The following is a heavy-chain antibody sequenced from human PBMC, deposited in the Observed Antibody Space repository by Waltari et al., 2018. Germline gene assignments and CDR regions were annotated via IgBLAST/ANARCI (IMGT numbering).Heavy chain of an antibody. CDR3: ARGYRYDSSGRFYLDH. D-gene: IGHD3-16*02. CDR2: FIPLSGSQ. Sequence: QVQLAQSGAEVKSPGSSVTIACKASGLSIRGYTSSWVRQAPGQGLEWMGGFIPLSGSQIYTQKFQGRLTITADGSTRTTVMELTNLRYEDTAVYFCARGYRYDSSGRFYLDHWGQGTPVIVSS. CDR1: GLSIRGYT. V-gene: IGHV1-69*12. J-gene: IGHJ4*02.